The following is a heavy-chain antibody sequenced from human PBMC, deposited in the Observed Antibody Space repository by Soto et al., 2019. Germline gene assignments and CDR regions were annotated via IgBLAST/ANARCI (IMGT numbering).Heavy chain of an antibody. Sequence: QVQLIQSAAEVQKPGSSVRVSCTASGGIFGSHGFSWVRQAPGHRLEWVGGFIPIFRTLTYTEKFQSRVRIAAYYSTNTVYLDQSSLTSYDTAVYYSVTDRRIYYSDPHDEFVASDYEVWGQWTMVSVSS. D-gene: IGHD3-22*01. CDR1: GGIFGSHG. V-gene: IGHV1-69*01. J-gene: IGHJ3*01. CDR3: VTDRRIYYSDPHDEFVASDYEV. CDR2: FIPIFRTL.